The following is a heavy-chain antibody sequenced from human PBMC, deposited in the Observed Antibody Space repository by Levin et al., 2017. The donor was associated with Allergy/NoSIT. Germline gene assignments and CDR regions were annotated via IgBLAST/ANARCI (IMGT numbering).Heavy chain of an antibody. J-gene: IGHJ4*02. D-gene: IGHD3-3*01. CDR3: ARDLTDFWSGYYNPSFDY. CDR2: ISAYNGNT. V-gene: IGHV1-18*01. Sequence: ASVKVSCKASGYTFTSYGISWVRQAPGQGLEWMGWISAYNGNTNYAQKLQGRVTMTTDTSTSTAYMELRSLRSDDTAVYYCARDLTDFWSGYYNPSFDYWGQGTLVTVSS. CDR1: GYTFTSYG.